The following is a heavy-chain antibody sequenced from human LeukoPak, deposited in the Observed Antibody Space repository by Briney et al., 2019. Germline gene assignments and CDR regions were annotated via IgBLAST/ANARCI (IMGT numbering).Heavy chain of an antibody. CDR2: ISNPSSTI. D-gene: IGHD2-15*01. CDR1: GFIFSDYY. J-gene: IGHJ3*02. Sequence: NPGGSLRLSCDASGFIFSDYYMSWIRQAPGKGLEWISSISNPSSTIYYADSVKGRFTISRDNAKNSLYLQMNSLRAEDTAVYYCARGRILGDAFDIWGQGTMVTVSS. V-gene: IGHV3-11*04. CDR3: ARGRILGDAFDI.